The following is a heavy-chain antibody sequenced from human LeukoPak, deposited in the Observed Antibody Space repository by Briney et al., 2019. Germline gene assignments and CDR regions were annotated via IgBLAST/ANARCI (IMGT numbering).Heavy chain of an antibody. D-gene: IGHD3-16*02. CDR1: GFTFSSYA. V-gene: IGHV3-30*02. Sequence: PGGSLRFSCAASGFTFSSYAMSWVRQAPGKGLEWVAFIRYDGSNKYYADSVKGRFTISRDNSKNTLYLQMNSLRAEDTALYYCAKDSRVWGSYRSYYYYYYMDVWGKGTTVTVSS. CDR3: AKDSRVWGSYRSYYYYYYMDV. J-gene: IGHJ6*03. CDR2: IRYDGSNK.